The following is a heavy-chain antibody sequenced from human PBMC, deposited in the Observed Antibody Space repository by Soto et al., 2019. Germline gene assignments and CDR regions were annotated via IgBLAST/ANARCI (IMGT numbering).Heavy chain of an antibody. CDR2: ISGSGGSA. CDR3: TTDFYYYGSGTSHPRGV. CDR1: GFNFRSYA. D-gene: IGHD3-10*01. J-gene: IGHJ6*04. Sequence: GGSLRLSCGASGFNFRSYAMSWVRQAPGRGLEWVSAISGSGGSAFYAAPVKGRFIISTDDSENTLFLQMNSLKTEDTALYYCTTDFYYYGSGTSHPRGVWGKGITVTVSS. V-gene: IGHV3-23*01.